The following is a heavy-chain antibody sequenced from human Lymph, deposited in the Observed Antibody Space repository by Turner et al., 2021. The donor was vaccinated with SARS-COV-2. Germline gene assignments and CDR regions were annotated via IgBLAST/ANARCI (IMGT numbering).Heavy chain of an antibody. V-gene: IGHV3-53*02. CDR3: ARDLGPLASDI. CDR2: IYIGGTT. J-gene: IGHJ3*02. Sequence: EVQLVETGGGLIQPGGSLRLSCAASGFTVSSNYMSWVRQAPGKGLGWVSVIYIGGTTYYADSVKGRFTISRDNSKNTLYLQMNSLRAEDTAVYYCARDLGPLASDIWGQGTMVTVSS. CDR1: GFTVSSNY.